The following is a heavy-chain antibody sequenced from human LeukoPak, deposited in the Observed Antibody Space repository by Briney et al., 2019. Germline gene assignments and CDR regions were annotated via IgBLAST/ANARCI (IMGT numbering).Heavy chain of an antibody. V-gene: IGHV4-61*01. CDR3: AKHEDGLNWYFDL. CDR2: IYDTGST. J-gene: IGHJ2*01. Sequence: SETLSLTCTVSGYSISSGYYWGWIRQPPGKGLEWIGYIYDTGSTNYNPSLKSRVTISVDSSKTQFSLKLSSVTAADTALYFCAKHEDGLNWYFDLWGRGTLVTVSS. CDR1: GYSISSGYY.